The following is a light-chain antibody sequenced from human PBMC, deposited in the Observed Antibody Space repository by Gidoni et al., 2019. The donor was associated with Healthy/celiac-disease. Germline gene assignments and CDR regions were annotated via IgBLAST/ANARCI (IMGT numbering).Light chain of an antibody. V-gene: IGKV3-20*01. CDR2: GAS. CDR3: QPYGRSPLT. J-gene: IGKJ4*01. Sequence: PGERATLSCRASQSVSSNYLAWYQQTPGQAPRLLIYGASSRATGIPDRFSGSGSGTDFTLAISRLEPEDFAVYYCQPYGRSPLTFGGGTKVEIK. CDR1: QSVSSNY.